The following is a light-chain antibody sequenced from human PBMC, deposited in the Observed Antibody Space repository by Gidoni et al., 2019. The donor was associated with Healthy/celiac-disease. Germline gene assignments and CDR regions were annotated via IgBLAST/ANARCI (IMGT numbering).Light chain of an antibody. Sequence: EIVITPSPATLSVSPGERATLSCRASPSVSSNLAWYQQKPGQAPRLLIYGASTRAPGIPARFSGSGSGTEFTLTISSRQSEDFAVYYCQQYNNGPPYTFGQGTKLEIK. CDR2: GAS. CDR1: PSVSSN. J-gene: IGKJ2*01. V-gene: IGKV3-15*01. CDR3: QQYNNGPPYT.